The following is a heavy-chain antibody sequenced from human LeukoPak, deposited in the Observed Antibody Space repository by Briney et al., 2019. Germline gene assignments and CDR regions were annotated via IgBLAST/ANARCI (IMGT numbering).Heavy chain of an antibody. J-gene: IGHJ4*02. CDR1: GFTFSNYE. V-gene: IGHV3-48*03. CDR3: ARDHNGPYTFDY. D-gene: IGHD2-2*02. Sequence: GGSLRLSCAASGFTFSNYEMNWVRQAPGKGLGWVSYISSSGTTIYYADSVKGRFTISRDNAKNSLSLQMNSLKLEDTAVYYCARDHNGPYTFDYWGQGTLVTVSS. CDR2: ISSSGTTI.